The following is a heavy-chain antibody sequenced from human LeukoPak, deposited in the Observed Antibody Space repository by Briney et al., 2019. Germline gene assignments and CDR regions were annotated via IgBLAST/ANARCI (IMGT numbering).Heavy chain of an antibody. V-gene: IGHV4-61*02. D-gene: IGHD4-17*01. Sequence: PSETLSLTCTVSGGSIGSGSYYWTWIRQPAGKGLEWIGRTYTNGGTTYNASLRSRVTVSMYTSKNQLFLTMTSEPDVDTSVYYCERMATVTKRWYFDLWGRGTLVTVSS. CDR3: ERMATVTKRWYFDL. CDR2: TYTNGGT. CDR1: GGSIGSGSYY. J-gene: IGHJ2*01.